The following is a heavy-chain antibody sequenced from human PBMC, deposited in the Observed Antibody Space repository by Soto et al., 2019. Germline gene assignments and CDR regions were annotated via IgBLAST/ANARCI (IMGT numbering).Heavy chain of an antibody. V-gene: IGHV4-59*01. J-gene: IGHJ3*02. CDR2: IYYSGST. CDR3: ARDCGGDCYSAQDAFDI. Sequence: PSETLSLTCTVSGDSISSYYWSWIRQPPGKGLEWIGYIYYSGSTSYNPSLKSRVTISVDTSKIQSSLKLSSVTAADTAVYYCARDCGGDCYSAQDAFDIWGQGTMVTVS. D-gene: IGHD2-21*02. CDR1: GDSISSYY.